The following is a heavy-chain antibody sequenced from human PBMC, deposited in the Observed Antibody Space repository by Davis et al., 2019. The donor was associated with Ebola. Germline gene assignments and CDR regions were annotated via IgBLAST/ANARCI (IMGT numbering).Heavy chain of an antibody. Sequence: PSETLSLTCAVYGGSFSGYYWSWIRQPPGKGLEWIGRIYTSGSTNYNPSLKSRVTMSVDTSKNQFSLKLSSVTAADTAVYYCARGRAALPYYYYMDVWGKGTTVTVSS. CDR2: IYTSGST. CDR3: ARGRAALPYYYYMDV. D-gene: IGHD6-6*01. V-gene: IGHV4-59*10. CDR1: GGSFSGYY. J-gene: IGHJ6*03.